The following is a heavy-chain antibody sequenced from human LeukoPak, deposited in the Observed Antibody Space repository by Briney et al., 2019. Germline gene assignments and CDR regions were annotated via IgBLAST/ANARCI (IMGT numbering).Heavy chain of an antibody. J-gene: IGHJ6*03. CDR1: GGSISSYY. Sequence: SETLSLTCTVSGGSISSYYWSWIRQPPGEGLEWIGYIYYSGSTNYNPSLKSRVTISVDTSKNQFSLKLSSVTAADTAVYYCARGPIKVYYYYMDVWGKGTTVTVSS. V-gene: IGHV4-59*01. CDR3: ARGPIKVYYYYMDV. CDR2: IYYSGST.